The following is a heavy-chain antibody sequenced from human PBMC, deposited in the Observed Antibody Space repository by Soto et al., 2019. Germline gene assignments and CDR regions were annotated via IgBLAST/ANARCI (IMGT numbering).Heavy chain of an antibody. V-gene: IGHV5-51*01. J-gene: IGHJ3*02. Sequence: GESLRTSCKGSGYGFTSYWIGWVRQMPGKGLEWMGIIYAGDTETRYSPSFQGLVTISADKSISTAYLQWSSLEASDTAMYYCARHRRDYPFDIWGQGTMVTVSS. D-gene: IGHD3-10*01. CDR2: IYAGDTET. CDR1: GYGFTSYW. CDR3: ARHRRDYPFDI.